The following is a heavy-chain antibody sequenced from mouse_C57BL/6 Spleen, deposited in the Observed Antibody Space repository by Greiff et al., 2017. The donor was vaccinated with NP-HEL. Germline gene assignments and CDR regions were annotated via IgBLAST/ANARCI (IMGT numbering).Heavy chain of an antibody. D-gene: IGHD3-2*02. Sequence: QVQLKQSGAELVKPGASVKLSCKASGYTFTSYWMQWVKQRPGQGLEWIGEIDPSDSYTNYNQKFKGKATLTVDTSSRTAYMQLSSLTSVDSAVYYVARGNEVGGSSGYDAMDYWGQGTSVTVSS. CDR2: IDPSDSYT. V-gene: IGHV1-50*01. J-gene: IGHJ4*01. CDR1: GYTFTSYW. CDR3: ARGNEVGGSSGYDAMDY.